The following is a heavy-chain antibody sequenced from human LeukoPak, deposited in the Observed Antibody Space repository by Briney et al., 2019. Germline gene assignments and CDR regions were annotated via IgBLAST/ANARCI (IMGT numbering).Heavy chain of an antibody. V-gene: IGHV4-39*01. D-gene: IGHD2-2*02. CDR1: GGSISSYY. J-gene: IGHJ5*01. CDR3: AKGGSCTSTSCNTYGWFDP. Sequence: PSETLSLTCTVSGGSISSYYWVWIRQPPGKGLEWVGSISPRGSAFYNPSLRSRVTVSLDTSNNQFSLRLSSVTAADTAVYYCAKGGSCTSTSCNTYGWFDPWGQGNLVTISS. CDR2: ISPRGSA.